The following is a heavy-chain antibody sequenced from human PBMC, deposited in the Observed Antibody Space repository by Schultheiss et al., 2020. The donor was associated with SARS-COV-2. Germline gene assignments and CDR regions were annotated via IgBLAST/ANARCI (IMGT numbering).Heavy chain of an antibody. CDR1: GGSISSGDYY. CDR2: IYYSGST. D-gene: IGHD3-3*01. J-gene: IGHJ6*02. Sequence: SQTLSLTCTVSGGSISSGDYYWSWIRQPPGKGLEWIGYIYYSGSTYYNPSLKSRVTISVDTSKNQFSLKLSSVTAADTAVYHCARDPIKGMAIFGVVTSHDMDVWGLGGTVTV. V-gene: IGHV4-30-4*08. CDR3: ARDPIKGMAIFGVVTSHDMDV.